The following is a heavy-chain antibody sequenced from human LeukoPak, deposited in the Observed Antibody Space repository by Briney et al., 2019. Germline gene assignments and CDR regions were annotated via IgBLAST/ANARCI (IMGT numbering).Heavy chain of an antibody. CDR1: GFTFSSYS. Sequence: GGSLRLSCATSGFTFSSYSMNWVRQAPGKGLEWVSSISSSSSYIYYADSVKGRFTISRDNAKNLLYLQMNSLRAEDTAVYYCARGRDYYDSSGLTNHYFDYWGQGTLVTVSS. J-gene: IGHJ4*02. CDR2: ISSSSSYI. CDR3: ARGRDYYDSSGLTNHYFDY. D-gene: IGHD3-22*01. V-gene: IGHV3-21*01.